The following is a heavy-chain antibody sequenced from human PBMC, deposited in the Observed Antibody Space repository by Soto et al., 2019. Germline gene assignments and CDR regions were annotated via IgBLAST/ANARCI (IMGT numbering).Heavy chain of an antibody. Sequence: GPTLVNPTETLTLTCTVSGFSLSNARMGVSWIRQPPGKALEWLAHIFSNDEKSYSTSLKSRLTISKDTSKSQVLLTMTNMDPVDTATYSCARIRDYYDSSGYYYSHFDYWGQGTLVTVSS. J-gene: IGHJ4*02. CDR1: GFSLSNARMG. CDR3: ARIRDYYDSSGYYYSHFDY. CDR2: IFSNDEK. V-gene: IGHV2-26*01. D-gene: IGHD3-22*01.